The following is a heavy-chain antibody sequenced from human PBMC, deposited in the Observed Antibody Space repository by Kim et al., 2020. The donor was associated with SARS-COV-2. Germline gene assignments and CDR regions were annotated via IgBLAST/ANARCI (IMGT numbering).Heavy chain of an antibody. V-gene: IGHV4-31*03. CDR2: IHDSGST. CDR3: AIDLWDIVVVPAARVGMDV. D-gene: IGHD2-2*01. CDR1: GGSISSGGYY. Sequence: SETLSLTCTVSGGSISSGGYYWSWIRQHPGKGLEWIGYIHDSGSTYYNLSLRSRVTISVDTSKNQFSLKLSSVTAADTAVYYCAIDLWDIVVVPAARVGMDVWGQGTTVTVSS. J-gene: IGHJ6*02.